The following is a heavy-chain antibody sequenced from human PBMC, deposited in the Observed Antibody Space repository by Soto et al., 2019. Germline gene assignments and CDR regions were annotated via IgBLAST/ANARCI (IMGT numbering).Heavy chain of an antibody. CDR2: INSDGSST. CDR1: GFTFSSYW. J-gene: IGHJ4*02. V-gene: IGHV3-74*01. Sequence: GGSLRLSCAASGFTFSSYWMHWVRQAPGKGLVWVSRINSDGSSTSYADSVKGRFTISRDNAKNTLYLQMNSLRAEDTAVYYCASEVVVRGYSVDYWGQGTLVTVSS. CDR3: ASEVVVRGYSVDY. D-gene: IGHD3-10*01.